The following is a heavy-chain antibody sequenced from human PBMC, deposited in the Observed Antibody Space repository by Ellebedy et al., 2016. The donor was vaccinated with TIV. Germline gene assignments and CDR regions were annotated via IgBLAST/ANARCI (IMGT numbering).Heavy chain of an antibody. CDR3: ARAPENYYDSSGYYHFYYGMDV. CDR2: INSGGGNI. Sequence: GGSLRLXXAASGFTFSDYYMTWIRQAPGKGLEWLSYINSGGGNIYYAYSVKGRFTISRDNAKNSLYLQMNSLRAEDTAVYYCARAPENYYDSSGYYHFYYGMDVWGQGTTVTVS. V-gene: IGHV3-11*01. J-gene: IGHJ6*02. CDR1: GFTFSDYY. D-gene: IGHD3-22*01.